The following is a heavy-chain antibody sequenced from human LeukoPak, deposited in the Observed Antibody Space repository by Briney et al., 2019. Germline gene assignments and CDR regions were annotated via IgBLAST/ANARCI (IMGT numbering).Heavy chain of an antibody. CDR3: ARSSFGRAANYYYYGMDV. Sequence: SETLYLTCTVSGGSISSSSYYWGWIRQPPGKELEWIESICYSGSTYYNPSLKSRVTISVDTSKNEFSLKLSTVTAADAAVYYCARSSFGRAANYYYYGMDVWGQGTTVTVSS. CDR1: GGSISSSSYY. V-gene: IGHV4-39*07. J-gene: IGHJ6*02. D-gene: IGHD3-10*01. CDR2: ICYSGST.